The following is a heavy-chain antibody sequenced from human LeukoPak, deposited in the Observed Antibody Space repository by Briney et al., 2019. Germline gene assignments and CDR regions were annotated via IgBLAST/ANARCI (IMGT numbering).Heavy chain of an antibody. D-gene: IGHD4-11*01. V-gene: IGHV4-4*07. CDR1: GGSINNYY. CDR3: ARAPVTVKDSFDI. Sequence: SETLSLTCAVSGGSINNYYWSWIRQPAGKGLEWIGRIFTSGSTNYNASLESRVTMSVDTSKNQFSLKLRSMTAADTAVYYCARAPVTVKDSFDIWGQGTMVTVSS. CDR2: IFTSGST. J-gene: IGHJ3*02.